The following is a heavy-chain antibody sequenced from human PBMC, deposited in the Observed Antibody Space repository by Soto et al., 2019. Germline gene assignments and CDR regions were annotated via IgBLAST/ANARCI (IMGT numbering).Heavy chain of an antibody. CDR3: ATGEDRLFFAY. J-gene: IGHJ4*02. CDR2: IYSIGST. D-gene: IGHD3-9*01. V-gene: IGHV4-31*03. Sequence: SETLSLTCTVSGGSMSSSGYYWSWIRQHPWKCLEWIGYIYSIGSTYYNPSLKSRVTMSVDTSKNQLSLKLSSVTAADTAVYYCATGEDRLFFAYWGQGTLVTVSS. CDR1: GGSMSSSGYY.